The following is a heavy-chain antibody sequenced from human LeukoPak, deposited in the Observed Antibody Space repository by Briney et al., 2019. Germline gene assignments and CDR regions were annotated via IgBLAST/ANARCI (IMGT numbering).Heavy chain of an antibody. D-gene: IGHD2-21*01. J-gene: IGHJ4*02. Sequence: GGSLRLSCAASGFTFSSYRTNWVRQAPGKGLEWVSSISSSSRYIYYADSVKGRFTVSRDNAKNSLYLQMNSLRAEDTAVYYCERGGSDSTLSDYWGQGTRVTVSS. CDR3: ERGGSDSTLSDY. V-gene: IGHV3-21*01. CDR2: ISSSSRYI. CDR1: GFTFSSYR.